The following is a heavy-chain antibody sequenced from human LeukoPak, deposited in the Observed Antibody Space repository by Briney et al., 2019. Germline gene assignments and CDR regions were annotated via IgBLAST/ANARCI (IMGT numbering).Heavy chain of an antibody. CDR1: GYTFTNYD. V-gene: IGHV1-18*01. J-gene: IGHJ1*01. Sequence: ASVKVSCKASGYTFTNYDVSWVRQAPGQGLEWMGWISAYNGYTNYAQKFQFRVTMTTDTSTSTAYMELRSLTSDDTAVYYCARDKAVTTELTQYFQHWGQGTLVTVSS. CDR2: ISAYNGYT. CDR3: ARDKAVTTELTQYFQH. D-gene: IGHD4-11*01.